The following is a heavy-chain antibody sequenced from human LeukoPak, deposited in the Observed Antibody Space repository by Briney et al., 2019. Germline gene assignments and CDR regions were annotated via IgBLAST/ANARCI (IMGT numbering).Heavy chain of an antibody. CDR3: AKDQAFDYGGNSNWFDP. V-gene: IGHV3-30*18. CDR1: GFTFSSYG. D-gene: IGHD4-23*01. CDR2: ISYDGSNK. J-gene: IGHJ5*02. Sequence: GGSLRLSCAASGFTFSSYGMHWVRQAPGKGLEWVAVISYDGSNKYYADSVKGRFTISRDNSKNTLYLQMNSLRAEDTAVYYCAKDQAFDYGGNSNWFDPWGQGTLVTVSS.